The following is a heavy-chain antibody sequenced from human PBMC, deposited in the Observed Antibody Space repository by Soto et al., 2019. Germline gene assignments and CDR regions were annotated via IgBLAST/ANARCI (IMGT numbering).Heavy chain of an antibody. CDR1: GGTFSTSA. D-gene: IGHD3-3*02. CDR2: IMPVFATP. V-gene: IGHV1-69*12. Sequence: QVQLMQSGAEVKKPGSSVKVSCKASGGTFSTSAISWVRQAPGEGLEWVGGIMPVFATPDYAQKFQGRVTIPADAPPTTAYLELTSLTTDDTAVYYCARDKDRQQLGGNYYYILDVWGQGTAITVSS. J-gene: IGHJ6*02. CDR3: ARDKDRQQLGGNYYYILDV.